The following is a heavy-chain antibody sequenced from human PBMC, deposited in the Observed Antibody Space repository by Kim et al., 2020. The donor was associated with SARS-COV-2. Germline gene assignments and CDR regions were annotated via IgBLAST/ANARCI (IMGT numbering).Heavy chain of an antibody. CDR2: MKGDGSEE. J-gene: IGHJ4*02. CDR1: GFTFSDYW. CDR3: ARDWSASSDY. V-gene: IGHV3-7*03. Sequence: GGSLRLSCAASGFTFSDYWMSWVRQAPGKGLEWVANMKGDGSEEEYVDSVKGRFTISRDNAKNSLYLQMYSLRAEDTAVYYCARDWSASSDYWGQGTLVTVSS.